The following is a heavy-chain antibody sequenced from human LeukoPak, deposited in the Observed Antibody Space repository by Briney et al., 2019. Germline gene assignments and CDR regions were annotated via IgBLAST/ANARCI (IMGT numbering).Heavy chain of an antibody. D-gene: IGHD3-10*01. CDR2: INAGNGNT. J-gene: IGHJ4*02. V-gene: IGHV1-3*01. CDR1: GYTFTSYA. Sequence: ASVKVSCKASGYTFTSYAKHWVRQAPGQRLEWMGWINAGNGNTKYSQKFQGRVTITRDTSASTAYMELSSLRSEDTAVYYCAREKTAYYYGSGYYFDYWGQGTLVTVSS. CDR3: AREKTAYYYGSGYYFDY.